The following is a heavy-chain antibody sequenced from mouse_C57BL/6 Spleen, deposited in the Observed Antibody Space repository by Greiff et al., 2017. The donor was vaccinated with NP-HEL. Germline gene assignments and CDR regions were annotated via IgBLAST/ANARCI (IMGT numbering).Heavy chain of an antibody. CDR2: IYPGDGDT. V-gene: IGHV1-80*01. CDR1: GYAFSSYW. Sequence: VQLQQSGAELVKPGASVKISCKASGYAFSSYWMNWVKQRPGKGLEWIGQIYPGDGDTNYNGKFKGKATLTADKSSSTAYMQLSSLTSEDSAVYFCARGSRGYYYAMDYWGQGTSVTVSS. J-gene: IGHJ4*01. CDR3: ARGSRGYYYAMDY. D-gene: IGHD1-1*01.